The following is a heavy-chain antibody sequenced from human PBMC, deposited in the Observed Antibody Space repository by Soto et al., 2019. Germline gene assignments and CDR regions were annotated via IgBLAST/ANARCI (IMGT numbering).Heavy chain of an antibody. J-gene: IGHJ4*02. V-gene: IGHV3-11*06. CDR1: GFTLREHY. CDR3: VKSGDNYNALDY. CDR2: SSNSGSFT. D-gene: IGHD1-1*01. Sequence: VGSRRLACRAWGFTLREHYMILIRQAPGKGLEGIGYSSNSGSFTRYADYVKGRCHISRANTKNSLYLQINSMRGDDKAIYYCVKSGDNYNALDYWGQGT.